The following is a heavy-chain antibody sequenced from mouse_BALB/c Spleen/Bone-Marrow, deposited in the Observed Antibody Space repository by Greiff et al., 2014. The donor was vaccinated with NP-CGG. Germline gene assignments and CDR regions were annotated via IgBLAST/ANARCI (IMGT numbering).Heavy chain of an antibody. CDR1: GYAFSSYW. J-gene: IGHJ2*01. D-gene: IGHD4-1*01. V-gene: IGHV1-80*01. CDR3: ARVRNWADY. Sequence: QVQLKESGAELVRPGSSVKISCKASGYAFSSYWMNWVKQRPGQGLEWIGQIYPGDGDTNYNGKFKGKATLTADKSSSTAYMQLSSLTSEDSAVYFCARVRNWADYWGQGTTLTVSA. CDR2: IYPGDGDT.